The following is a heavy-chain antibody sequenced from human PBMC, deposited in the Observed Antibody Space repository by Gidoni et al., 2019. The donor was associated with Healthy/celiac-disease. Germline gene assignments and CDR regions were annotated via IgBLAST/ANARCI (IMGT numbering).Heavy chain of an antibody. CDR2: IIPIFGTA. CDR1: GGTFRSYA. Sequence: QVQLVQSGAEVKKPGSSVKVSCKPSGGTFRSYAISWVRQAPGQGLEWMGGIIPIFGTANYAQKFQGRVTITADESTSTAYMELSSLRSEDTAVYYCARGGSSGWSTRDYFDYWGQGTLVTVSS. CDR3: ARGGSSGWSTRDYFDY. V-gene: IGHV1-69*01. J-gene: IGHJ4*02. D-gene: IGHD6-19*01.